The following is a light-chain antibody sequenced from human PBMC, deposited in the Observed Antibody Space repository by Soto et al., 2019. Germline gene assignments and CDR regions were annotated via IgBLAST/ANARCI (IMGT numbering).Light chain of an antibody. CDR3: QQSYSTPIT. CDR2: TAS. V-gene: IGKV1-5*03. J-gene: IGKJ5*01. Sequence: DIQMTQSPSTLSASVGDRVTITCRASQSIDSWLAWYQQKSGKAPKLLIYTASILESGVPSRFSGSGSGTEFTLTISSLQPDDFATDYCQQSYSTPITFGQGTRLDIK. CDR1: QSIDSW.